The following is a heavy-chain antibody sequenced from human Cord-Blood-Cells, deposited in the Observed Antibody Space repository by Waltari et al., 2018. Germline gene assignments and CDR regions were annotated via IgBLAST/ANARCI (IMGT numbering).Heavy chain of an antibody. J-gene: IGHJ3*02. CDR1: GFTFSSYG. CDR2: ISYDGSNK. V-gene: IGHV3-30*18. CDR3: AKDPTYTIFGVVIKAFDI. D-gene: IGHD3-3*01. Sequence: QVQLVESGGGVVQPGRSLRLSCAASGFTFSSYGMHWVRQAPGKGMEWVAVISYDGSNKYYADSVQGRFTISRDNSKNTLYLQMNSLRAEDTAVYYCAKDPTYTIFGVVIKAFDIWGQGTMVTVSS.